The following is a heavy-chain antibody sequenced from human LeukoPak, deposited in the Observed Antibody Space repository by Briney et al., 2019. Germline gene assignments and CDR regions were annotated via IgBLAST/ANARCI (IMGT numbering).Heavy chain of an antibody. CDR1: GFTFSSYA. D-gene: IGHD3-22*01. Sequence: GGSLRLSCAASGFTFSSYAMHWVRQAPGKGLEWVAVISYDGSNKHYADSVKGRFTISRDNSKNTLYLQMNSLRAEDTAVYYCARDYDSSGYSDYWGQGTLVTVSS. CDR2: ISYDGSNK. CDR3: ARDYDSSGYSDY. J-gene: IGHJ4*02. V-gene: IGHV3-30-3*01.